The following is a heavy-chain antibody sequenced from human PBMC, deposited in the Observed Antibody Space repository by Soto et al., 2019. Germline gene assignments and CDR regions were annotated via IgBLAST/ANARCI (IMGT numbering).Heavy chain of an antibody. J-gene: IGHJ6*02. Sequence: QVQLVESGGGVVQLGRSLRLSCAASGFTFSSYGMHWVRQAPGKGLEWVAVISYDGSNKYYADSVKGRFTISRDNSKNTLYLQMNSLRAEDTAVYYCAKASTRYYYYGMDVWGQGTTVTVSS. V-gene: IGHV3-30*18. CDR3: AKASTRYYYYGMDV. CDR2: ISYDGSNK. CDR1: GFTFSSYG.